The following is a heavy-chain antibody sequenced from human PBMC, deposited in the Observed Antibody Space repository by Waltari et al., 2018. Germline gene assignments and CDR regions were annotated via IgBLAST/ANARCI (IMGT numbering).Heavy chain of an antibody. J-gene: IGHJ4*02. CDR3: ARIAVAGQRAFDS. V-gene: IGHV4-4*02. Sequence: QVQLQESGPGLVKPSETLSLTCAVSGGSMSSGNWWSWIRQPPGRGLEWIGYISGSSGSTYNNPSLKSRVTISTDTSKNQFSLNLNSVTAADTAVYYCARIAVAGQRAFDSWGQGVLVTVSS. CDR1: GGSMSSGNW. CDR2: ISGSSGST. D-gene: IGHD6-19*01.